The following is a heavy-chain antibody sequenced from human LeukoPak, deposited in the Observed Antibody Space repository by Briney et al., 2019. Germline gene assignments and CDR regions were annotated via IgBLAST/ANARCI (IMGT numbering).Heavy chain of an antibody. Sequence: PGGSLRLSCAASRFTFSTYSMNWVRQAPGKGLEWVSSISSRSTYIYYADSVKGRFTISRDNSKNTLYLQMNSLRAEDTAVYYCAKVGHCGGDCYYGYFDYWGQGTLVTVSS. V-gene: IGHV3-21*01. J-gene: IGHJ4*02. CDR2: ISSRSTYI. CDR3: AKVGHCGGDCYYGYFDY. D-gene: IGHD2-21*02. CDR1: RFTFSTYS.